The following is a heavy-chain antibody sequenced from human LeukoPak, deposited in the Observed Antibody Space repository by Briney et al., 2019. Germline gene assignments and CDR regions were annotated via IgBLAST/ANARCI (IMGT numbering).Heavy chain of an antibody. CDR3: ARARVGLYSSSPLDY. D-gene: IGHD6-13*01. Sequence: SQTLSLTCTVSGGSISSGGYYWSWIRQHPGKGLEWIGYIYYSGSTYYNPSLKSRVTISVDTSKNQFSLKLSSVTAADTAVYYCARARVGLYSSSPLDYWGQGTLVTVSS. CDR1: GGSISSGGYY. J-gene: IGHJ4*02. CDR2: IYYSGST. V-gene: IGHV4-31*03.